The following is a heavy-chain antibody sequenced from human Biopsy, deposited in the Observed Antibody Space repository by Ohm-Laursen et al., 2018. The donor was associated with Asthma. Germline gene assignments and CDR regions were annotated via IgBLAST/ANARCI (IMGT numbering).Heavy chain of an antibody. J-gene: IGHJ4*02. CDR2: TRHGGYT. CDR1: GGSFSSNY. D-gene: IGHD2-2*01. CDR3: ARHDHRWDTYADF. Sequence: SETLSLTCAVYGGSFSSNYWSWIRQTPGKGLEWLGDTRHGGYTNYNPSLSSRLPLSVDKSKNHFSLFLSSVTAADTAVYYCARHDHRWDTYADFWGQGTLVTVSS. V-gene: IGHV4-34*01.